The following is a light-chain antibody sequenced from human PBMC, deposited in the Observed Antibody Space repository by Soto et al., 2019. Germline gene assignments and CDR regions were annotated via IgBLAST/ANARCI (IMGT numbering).Light chain of an antibody. J-gene: IGKJ2*01. CDR2: AAS. CDR1: QSVSSDY. CDR3: QQYGISPYT. Sequence: EIVLTQSPGTLSLSPGERATLSCRASQSVSSDYLAWYQQKPGQAPGLLIYAASSRATGIPDRFSGSGSGTDFTLTISRLETEDFAVFYCQQYGISPYTFGQGTKLEIK. V-gene: IGKV3-20*01.